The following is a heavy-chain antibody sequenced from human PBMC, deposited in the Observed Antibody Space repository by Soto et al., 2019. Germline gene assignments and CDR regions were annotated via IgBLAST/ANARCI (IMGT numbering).Heavy chain of an antibody. V-gene: IGHV3-21*01. Sequence: VGSLRLSYAASGFVFSDFQFNWVRQAPGGGLEWLSSITGTSAFTEYAESIEGRFTISRDNPNKLLFLHMDNLRPEDTAVYYCARDNLAFQGAFDLWGQGTLVTVSS. D-gene: IGHD3-16*01. J-gene: IGHJ4*02. CDR2: ITGTSAFT. CDR1: GFVFSDFQ. CDR3: ARDNLAFQGAFDL.